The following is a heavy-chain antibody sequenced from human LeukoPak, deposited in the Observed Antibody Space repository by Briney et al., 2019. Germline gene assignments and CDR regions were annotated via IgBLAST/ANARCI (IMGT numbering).Heavy chain of an antibody. CDR1: GGSISSYY. V-gene: IGHV4-59*01. Sequence: SETLSLTCNVSGGSISSYYWSWIRQPPGKGLEWIGYIYYSGSTNYNPSLKSRVTISVDTSKNQFSLKLSSVTAADTAVYYCAALLYPRYYGMDVWGKGTTVTVSS. CDR2: IYYSGST. CDR3: AALLYPRYYGMDV. D-gene: IGHD2-8*01. J-gene: IGHJ6*04.